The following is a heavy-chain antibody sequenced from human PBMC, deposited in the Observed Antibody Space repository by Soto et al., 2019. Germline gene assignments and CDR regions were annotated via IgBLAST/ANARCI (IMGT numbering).Heavy chain of an antibody. Sequence: PGGSLRLSCAASGFTFSSYSMNWVRQAPGKGLEWVSSISSSSSYIYYADSVKGRFTISRDNAKSSLYLQMNSLRAEDTAVYYCARDSGYYYGSGSYYYYGMDVWGQGTTVTVSS. CDR3: ARDSGYYYGSGSYYYYGMDV. J-gene: IGHJ6*02. V-gene: IGHV3-21*01. CDR2: ISSSSSYI. D-gene: IGHD3-10*01. CDR1: GFTFSSYS.